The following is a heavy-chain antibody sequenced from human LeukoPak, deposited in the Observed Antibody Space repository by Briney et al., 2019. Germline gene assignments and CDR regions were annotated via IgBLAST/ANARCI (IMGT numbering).Heavy chain of an antibody. CDR1: GFTVSSSY. CDR2: IYSGGNT. CDR3: ARTSNGPIVGLFDC. J-gene: IGHJ4*02. D-gene: IGHD1-26*01. V-gene: IGHV3-53*01. Sequence: PGGSLILSCAASGFTVSSSYMSWVRQAPGKGLEWVSVIYSGGNTYYADSVRGRFTISRDNSENTLYLQMNSLRAEDTAVYYCARTSNGPIVGLFDCWGQGTLVTVSS.